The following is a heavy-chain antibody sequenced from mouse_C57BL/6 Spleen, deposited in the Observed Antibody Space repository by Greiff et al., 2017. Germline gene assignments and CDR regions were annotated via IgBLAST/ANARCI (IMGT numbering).Heavy chain of an antibody. J-gene: IGHJ2*01. Sequence: VQLQQPGAELVRPGSSVKLSCKASGYTFTSYWMDWVKQRPGQGLEWIGNIYPSDSETHYNQKFKDKATLTVDKSSSTAYMQLSSLTSEDSAVYYCAKGYDGFDYWGQGTTLTVSS. CDR2: IYPSDSET. CDR3: AKGYDGFDY. D-gene: IGHD2-3*01. CDR1: GYTFTSYW. V-gene: IGHV1-61*01.